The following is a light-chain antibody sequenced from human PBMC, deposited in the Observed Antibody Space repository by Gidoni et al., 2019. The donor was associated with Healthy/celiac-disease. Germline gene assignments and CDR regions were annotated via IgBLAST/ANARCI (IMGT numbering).Light chain of an antibody. CDR2: GAS. CDR3: QQYGSSTET. J-gene: IGKJ4*01. CDR1: QSVSSSY. Sequence: EIVLTQSPGTLSLSPGERATLSCRAGQSVSSSYLAWYQQKPGQAPRLLIYGASSRATGIPDRFSGRGSGTDFTLTISRLEPEDFAVYYCQQYGSSTETFXGXTKVEIK. V-gene: IGKV3-20*01.